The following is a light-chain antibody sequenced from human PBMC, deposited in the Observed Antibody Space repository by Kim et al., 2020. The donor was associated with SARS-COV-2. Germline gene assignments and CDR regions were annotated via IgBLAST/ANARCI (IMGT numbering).Light chain of an antibody. CDR1: QSVGHY. V-gene: IGKV3-15*01. J-gene: IGKJ1*01. CDR2: DAS. Sequence: PGGRATLSGRASQSVGHYLAWYQQTPGQAPRLLIYDASARASGIPARFVGSGSGTEFSLTITNLQSEDVAVYYCHHYERWPPVFGQGTKVDIK. CDR3: HHYERWPPV.